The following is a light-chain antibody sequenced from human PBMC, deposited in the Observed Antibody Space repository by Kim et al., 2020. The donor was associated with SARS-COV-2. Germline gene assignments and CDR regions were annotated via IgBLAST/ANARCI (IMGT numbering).Light chain of an antibody. Sequence: GETVTSSCTRSSGSIASNDVQWYQQRTGSSPTTVIYEDNQRPSGVPDRFSGSIDSSSNSASLNISGLKTEDEADYYCQAYDSSNQVIGGGTQLTVL. V-gene: IGLV6-57*01. CDR2: EDN. J-gene: IGLJ3*02. CDR3: QAYDSSNQV. CDR1: SGSIASND.